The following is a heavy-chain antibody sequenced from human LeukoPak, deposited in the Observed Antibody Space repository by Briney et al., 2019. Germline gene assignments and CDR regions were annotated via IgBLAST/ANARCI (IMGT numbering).Heavy chain of an antibody. CDR3: AREAGDTATFDY. D-gene: IGHD5-18*01. CDR1: GGSISSGSYY. J-gene: IGHJ4*02. V-gene: IGHV4-61*02. CDR2: IYTSGST. Sequence: SETLSLTCTVSGGSISSGSYYWSWIRQPAGKGLEWIGRIYTSGSTNYNPSLKSRVTISVGTSKNQFSLKLSSVTAADTAVYYCAREAGDTATFDYWGQGTLVTVSS.